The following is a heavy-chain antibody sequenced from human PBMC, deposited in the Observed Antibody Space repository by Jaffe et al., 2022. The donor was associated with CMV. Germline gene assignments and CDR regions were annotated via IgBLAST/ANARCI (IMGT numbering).Heavy chain of an antibody. CDR3: ARPSPRYCSGGSCYPSAYYFDY. J-gene: IGHJ4*02. CDR2: IYYSGST. V-gene: IGHV4-39*01. D-gene: IGHD2-15*01. CDR1: GGSISSSSYY. Sequence: QLQLQESGPGLVKPSETLSLTCTVSGGSISSSSYYWGWIRQPPGKGLEWIGSIYYSGSTYYNPSLKSRVTISVDTSKNQFSLKLSSVTAADTAVYYCARPSPRYCSGGSCYPSAYYFDYWGQGTLVTVSS.